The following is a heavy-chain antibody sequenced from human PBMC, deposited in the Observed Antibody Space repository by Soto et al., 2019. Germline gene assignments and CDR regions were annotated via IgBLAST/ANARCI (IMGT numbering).Heavy chain of an antibody. D-gene: IGHD3-10*01. J-gene: IGHJ4*02. CDR2: ISGSGGST. V-gene: IGHV3-23*01. Sequence: GRSLRLSCAASGFTFSSYAMSWVRQAPGKGLEWVSAISGSGGSTYYADSVKGRFTISRDNSKNTLYLQMNSLRAEDTAVYYCAKKPIGELSTYYFDYWGQGTLVTVSS. CDR3: AKKPIGELSTYYFDY. CDR1: GFTFSSYA.